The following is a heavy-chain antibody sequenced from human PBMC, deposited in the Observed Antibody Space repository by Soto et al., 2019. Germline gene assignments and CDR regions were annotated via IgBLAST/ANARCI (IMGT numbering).Heavy chain of an antibody. D-gene: IGHD3-9*01. CDR2: IYYSGST. V-gene: IGHV4-39*01. Sequence: PSETLSLTCTVSGGSISSSSYCWGWIRQPPGKGLEWIASIYYSGSTYYNPSLKSRVTISVDTSKNQFSLKLSSVTAADTAVYYCARHHFPVVRYFAWPSHGVYNWFDPWGQGTLVTVPS. CDR3: ARHHFPVVRYFAWPSHGVYNWFDP. J-gene: IGHJ5*02. CDR1: GGSISSSSYC.